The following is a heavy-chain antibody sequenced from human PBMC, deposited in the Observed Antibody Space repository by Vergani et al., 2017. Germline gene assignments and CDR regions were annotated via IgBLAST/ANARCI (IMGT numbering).Heavy chain of an antibody. V-gene: IGHV3-74*01. CDR2: INSDGSSP. Sequence: EVQLVESGGGLVQPGGSLRLSCAASGFTFSSYWMHWVRQAPGKGLVWFSRINSDGSSPRYADSVQGRFTISRDNAKNTLYLQMNSLRAEDTAVYYCARDLLPNYDFWSGYSHAYYYYFGMDVWGQGTTVTVSS. J-gene: IGHJ6*02. CDR3: ARDLLPNYDFWSGYSHAYYYYFGMDV. CDR1: GFTFSSYW. D-gene: IGHD3-3*01.